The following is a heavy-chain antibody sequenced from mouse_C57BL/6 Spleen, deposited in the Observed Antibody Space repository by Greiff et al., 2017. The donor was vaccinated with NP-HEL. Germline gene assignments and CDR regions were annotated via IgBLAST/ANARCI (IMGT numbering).Heavy chain of an antibody. Sequence: QVQLKQPGAELVKPGASVKLSCKASGYTFTSYWMQWVKQRPGQGLEWIGEIDPSDSYTNYNQKFKGKATLTVDTSSSTAYMQLSSLTSEDSAVYYCARWGDYDGYFDYWGQGTTLTVSS. D-gene: IGHD2-4*01. J-gene: IGHJ2*01. CDR3: ARWGDYDGYFDY. V-gene: IGHV1-50*01. CDR2: IDPSDSYT. CDR1: GYTFTSYW.